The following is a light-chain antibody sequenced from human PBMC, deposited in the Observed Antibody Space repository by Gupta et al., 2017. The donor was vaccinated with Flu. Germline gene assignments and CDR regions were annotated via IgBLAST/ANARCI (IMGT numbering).Light chain of an antibody. CDR3: QSYDSTNVV. CDR2: EDN. CDR1: SGSIASSY. V-gene: IGLV6-57*01. Sequence: NFMLTQPHSVSESPGKTVTISCTRSSGSIASSYVQWYQRRPGSSPTTVIYEDNQSPSGVPDRFSGSIDSSSNSASLTISGLKTEDEADYYCQSYDSTNVVFGGGTKLTVL. J-gene: IGLJ2*01.